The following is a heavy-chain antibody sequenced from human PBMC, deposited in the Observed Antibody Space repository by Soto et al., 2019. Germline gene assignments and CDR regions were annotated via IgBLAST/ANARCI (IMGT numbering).Heavy chain of an antibody. Sequence: VEMLQSGAEVKKPGASVKVSCKASRYTFTDYFIHWVRQAPGQGLEWMGWINPNSGGTNYAQKFQGRVTMTRETSITTVYMDLSRLRSDDTATYYCARDTKIPANAIHDGRWGQGTLVTVSS. CDR1: RYTFTDYF. V-gene: IGHV1-2*02. CDR3: ARDTKIPANAIHDGR. CDR2: INPNSGGT. D-gene: IGHD2-2*01. J-gene: IGHJ4*02.